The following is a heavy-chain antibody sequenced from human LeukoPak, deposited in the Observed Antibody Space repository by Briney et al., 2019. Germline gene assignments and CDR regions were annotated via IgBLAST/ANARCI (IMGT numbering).Heavy chain of an antibody. J-gene: IGHJ4*02. CDR3: ARVSPDSMNADY. Sequence: ASVKVSCKASGYTFTSYDINWVRQATGQGLEWMGWMNPNSGNTGYAQKFQGRVTMTRNTSISTAYMELSSLRSEDTAVYYCARVSPDSMNADYWGQGTLVTVSS. V-gene: IGHV1-8*01. CDR2: MNPNSGNT. CDR1: GYTFTSYD.